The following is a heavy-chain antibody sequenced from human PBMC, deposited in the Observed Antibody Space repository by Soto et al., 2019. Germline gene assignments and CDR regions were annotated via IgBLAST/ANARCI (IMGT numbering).Heavy chain of an antibody. CDR3: AKDSPNNGSASYGDYDGPYFDY. Sequence: GGSLRLSCAASGFTFSSYSMNWVRQAPGKGLEWVSSISSSSSYIYYADSVKGRFTISRDNAKNTLYLQMDSLRAEDTAVYYCAKDSPNNGSASYGDYDGPYFDYWGQET. CDR2: ISSSSSYI. V-gene: IGHV3-21*01. J-gene: IGHJ4*02. D-gene: IGHD4-17*01. CDR1: GFTFSSYS.